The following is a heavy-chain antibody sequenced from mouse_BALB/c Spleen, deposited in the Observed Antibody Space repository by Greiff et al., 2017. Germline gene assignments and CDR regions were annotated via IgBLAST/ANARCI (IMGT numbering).Heavy chain of an antibody. CDR1: GYTFTDYE. J-gene: IGHJ4*01. D-gene: IGHD1-1*01. CDR3: TRERKTVVAEDAMDY. CDR2: IDPETGGT. Sequence: VKLQESGAELVRPGASVTLSCKASGYTFTDYEMHWVKQTPVHGLEWIGAIDPETGGTAYNQKFKGKATLTADKSSSTAYMELRSLTSEDSAVYYCTRERKTVVAEDAMDYWGQGTSVTVSS. V-gene: IGHV1-15*01.